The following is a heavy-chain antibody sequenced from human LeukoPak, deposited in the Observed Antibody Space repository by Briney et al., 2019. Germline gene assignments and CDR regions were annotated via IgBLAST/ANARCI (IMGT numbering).Heavy chain of an antibody. J-gene: IGHJ6*03. CDR1: GYTFTSYD. Sequence: EASVKVSCKASGYTFTSYDINWVRQATGQGLEWMGWMNPNSGNTGYAQKFQGRVTMTKSTSITTAYMELSSLRSEDTAVYYCARALSWTTDSYYYMDVWGKGTTVTVSS. CDR2: MNPNSGNT. CDR3: ARALSWTTDSYYYMDV. D-gene: IGHD3/OR15-3a*01. V-gene: IGHV1-8*01.